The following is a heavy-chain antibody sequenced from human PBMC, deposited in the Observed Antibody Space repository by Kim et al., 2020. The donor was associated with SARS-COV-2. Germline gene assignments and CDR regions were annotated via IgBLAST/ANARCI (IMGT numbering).Heavy chain of an antibody. CDR3: AKDLNRPSYSRRFDS. Sequence: DSVKGRFTTSRDNSKNTTYLQMNSLRAEDTAVYFCAKDLNRPSYSRRFDSWGQGTLVTVSS. J-gene: IGHJ4*02. D-gene: IGHD6-13*01. V-gene: IGHV3-23*01.